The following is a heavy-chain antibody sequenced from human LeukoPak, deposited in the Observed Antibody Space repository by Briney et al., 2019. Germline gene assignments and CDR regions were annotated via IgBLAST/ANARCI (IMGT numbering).Heavy chain of an antibody. D-gene: IGHD3-22*01. CDR1: GLTFNDYA. J-gene: IGHJ4*02. CDR2: IKWNSGYI. V-gene: IGHV3-9*01. CDR3: AKVGGTYSSGFCFDC. Sequence: GGSLRLSCAASGLTFNDYAMPWVRQPPGKGLEWLSIIKWNSGYIGDADSVKRRYTVPRHNTEDSVYLQMNSLRPEDTAFYFCAKVGGTYSSGFCFDCWGQGTLVTVSS.